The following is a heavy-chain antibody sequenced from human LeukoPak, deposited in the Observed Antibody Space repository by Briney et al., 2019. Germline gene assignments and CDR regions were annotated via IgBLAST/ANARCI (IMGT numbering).Heavy chain of an antibody. CDR2: IRSKAYGGTT. CDR3: TFFGISSSSSGSYYYYYMDV. Sequence: TGGSLRLSCTASGFTFGDYAMSWVRQAPGKGLEWVGFIRSKAYGGTTEYAASVKGRFTISRDDSKSIAYVQMNSLKIDDSAVYYCTFFGISSSSSGSYYYYYMDVWGKGTTVTVSS. D-gene: IGHD6-6*01. CDR1: GFTFGDYA. V-gene: IGHV3-49*04. J-gene: IGHJ6*03.